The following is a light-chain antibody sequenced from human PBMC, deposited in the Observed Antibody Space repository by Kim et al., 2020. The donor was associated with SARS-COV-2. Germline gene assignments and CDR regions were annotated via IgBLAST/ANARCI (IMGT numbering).Light chain of an antibody. CDR1: SGSVSTSYH. CDR3: VLYMGSGIWV. Sequence: QTVVTQEPSFSVSPGGTVTLTCGLTSGSVSTSYHPSWYQQTPGQAPRTLIYSTSTRSSGVPGRFSGSILGNKAALTITGAHADDESDYYCVLYMGSGIWVFGGGTQLTVL. CDR2: STS. J-gene: IGLJ3*02. V-gene: IGLV8-61*01.